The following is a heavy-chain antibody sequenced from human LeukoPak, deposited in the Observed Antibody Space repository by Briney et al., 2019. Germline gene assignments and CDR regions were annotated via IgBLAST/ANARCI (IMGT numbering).Heavy chain of an antibody. J-gene: IGHJ4*02. CDR2: IYYSGST. D-gene: IGHD4-23*01. CDR1: GGSISSYY. Sequence: SETLSLTCTVSGGSISSYYWSWIRQPPGKGLEWIGYIYYSGSTNYNPSLKSRVTISVDTSKNQFSLKLSSVTAADTAVYYCARDLYGGFDYWGQGTLVTVSS. CDR3: ARDLYGGFDY. V-gene: IGHV4-59*01.